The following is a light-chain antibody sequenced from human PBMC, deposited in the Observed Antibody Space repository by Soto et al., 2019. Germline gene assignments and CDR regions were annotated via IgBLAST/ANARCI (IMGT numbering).Light chain of an antibody. CDR3: QQFGTSPWT. CDR1: QSVSRTY. Sequence: DILLTQSPGTLSLSPGERATLSCRASQSVSRTYLAWYQHKPGRAPRLLIYGASSRATGIPDRFRGSGSGTDFTLTISRLEPEDFAVYYCQQFGTSPWTFGQGTKVDIK. J-gene: IGKJ1*01. CDR2: GAS. V-gene: IGKV3-20*01.